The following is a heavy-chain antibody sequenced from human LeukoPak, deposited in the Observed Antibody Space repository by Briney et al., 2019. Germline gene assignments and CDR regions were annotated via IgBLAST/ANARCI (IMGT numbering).Heavy chain of an antibody. CDR2: IGGSGADT. V-gene: IGHV3-23*01. Sequence: GGSLRLSCAASGFAFSNYAMSWVRQTPGKGLEWVSSIGGSGADTYSADSVKGRFIISRDISKNTLYLQMNSLRAEDTAVYYCAKDLSPSGGFWGQGALVTVSS. J-gene: IGHJ4*02. CDR3: AKDLSPSGGF. CDR1: GFAFSNYA. D-gene: IGHD5-12*01.